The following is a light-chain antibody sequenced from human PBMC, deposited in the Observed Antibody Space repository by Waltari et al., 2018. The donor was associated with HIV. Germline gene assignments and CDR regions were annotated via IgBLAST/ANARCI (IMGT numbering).Light chain of an antibody. CDR3: QSYDRSLSASVV. CDR2: GNK. J-gene: IGLJ2*01. CDR1: SSNIGADYD. V-gene: IGLV1-40*01. Sequence: QSVLTQPPSVSGAPGPRVTISCTGGSSNIGADYDVHWYQQIPGTAPKLLISGNKNRPSGVPDRFSASKSGASASLAITGLQAEDEADYFCQSYDRSLSASVVFGGGTKLTVL.